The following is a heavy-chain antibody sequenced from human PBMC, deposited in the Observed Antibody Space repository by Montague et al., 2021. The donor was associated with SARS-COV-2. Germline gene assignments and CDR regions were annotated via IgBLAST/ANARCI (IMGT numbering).Heavy chain of an antibody. Sequence: SETLSLTCTVSGYSISSGYYWGWIRQPPGKGLEWIGSIYHSGSTYYNLSLKSRVTISVGTSKNQFSLKLSSVTAADTAVYYCARQRRGGLVSTPRFFDYWGQGTLVTVSS. CDR1: GYSISSGYY. CDR2: IYHSGST. D-gene: IGHD6-19*01. J-gene: IGHJ4*02. CDR3: ARQRRGGLVSTPRFFDY. V-gene: IGHV4-38-2*02.